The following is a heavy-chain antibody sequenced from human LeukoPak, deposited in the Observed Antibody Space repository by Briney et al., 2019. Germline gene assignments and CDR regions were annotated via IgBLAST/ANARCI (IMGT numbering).Heavy chain of an antibody. CDR3: ERDARFITMIKDK. Sequence: ASVTLSCKVSGYTFTGYYMHWVRQAPGQGLEWDGWINPNSGGTNYAKTLQGRVIMTRDTSIRPAYMELSRLRTADTALYYCERDARFITMIKDKWGQGTLVTVSS. J-gene: IGHJ4*02. D-gene: IGHD3-22*01. V-gene: IGHV1-2*02. CDR2: INPNSGGT. CDR1: GYTFTGYY.